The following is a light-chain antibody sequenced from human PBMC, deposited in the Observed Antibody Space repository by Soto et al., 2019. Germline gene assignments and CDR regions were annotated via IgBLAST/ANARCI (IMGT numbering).Light chain of an antibody. V-gene: IGKV3-15*01. CDR2: GAS. CDR1: QTVSSN. CDR3: QQYYYWPHWT. J-gene: IGKJ1*01. Sequence: EIVMTQSPATLSVSPGERATLSCRASQTVSSNLAWYQQRPGQAPRLLIYGASTRATGIPARFSGSGSGTEFTLTISSLQSEDFAVYYCQQYYYWPHWTFGQGTKVEIK.